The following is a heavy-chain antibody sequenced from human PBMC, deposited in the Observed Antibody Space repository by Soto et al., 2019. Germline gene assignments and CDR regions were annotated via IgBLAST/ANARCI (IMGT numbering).Heavy chain of an antibody. D-gene: IGHD3-3*01. CDR1: GGSISSYY. V-gene: IGHV4-59*08. CDR3: ARQSSYYDFWSGPNRYYYYYYMDF. Sequence: PSETLSLTCTVSGGSISSYYWSWIRQPPGKGLEWIGYIYYSGSTNYNPSLKSRVTISVDTSKNQFSLKLSSVTAADTAVYYCARQSSYYDFWSGPNRYYYYYYMDFPGKGTTVTVSS. CDR2: IYYSGST. J-gene: IGHJ6*03.